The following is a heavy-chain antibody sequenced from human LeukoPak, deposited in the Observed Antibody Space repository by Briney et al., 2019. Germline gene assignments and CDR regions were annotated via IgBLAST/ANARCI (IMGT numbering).Heavy chain of an antibody. D-gene: IGHD2-2*01. Sequence: GGSLRLSCAASGFTFSSYGMHWVRQAPGKGLEWVAVISYDGSNKYYADSVKGRFTISRDNSKNTLYLQMNSLRAEDTAVYYCAKERYCSSTSCDNDYWGQGTLVTVSS. CDR1: GFTFSSYG. CDR2: ISYDGSNK. CDR3: AKERYCSSTSCDNDY. J-gene: IGHJ4*02. V-gene: IGHV3-30*18.